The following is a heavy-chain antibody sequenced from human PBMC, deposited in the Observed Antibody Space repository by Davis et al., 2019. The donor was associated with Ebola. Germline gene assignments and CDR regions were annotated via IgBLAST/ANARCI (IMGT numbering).Heavy chain of an antibody. CDR2: IKQDGSER. Sequence: GESLKISCAASGFTVSSNYMHWVRQAPGKGLEWVANIKQDGSERYHVDSVKGRFTISRDNADNSLFLQMNRLRAEDTAVYYCARSHRWQQFYPDFWGLGTLVTVSS. V-gene: IGHV3-7*01. J-gene: IGHJ4*02. CDR1: GFTVSSNY. D-gene: IGHD5-24*01. CDR3: ARSHRWQQFYPDF.